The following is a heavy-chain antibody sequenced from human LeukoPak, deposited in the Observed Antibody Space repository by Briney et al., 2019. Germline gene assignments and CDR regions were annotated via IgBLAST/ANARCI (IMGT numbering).Heavy chain of an antibody. CDR3: ATGPIVGVTGGMDV. CDR2: INAGNGNT. D-gene: IGHD1-26*01. V-gene: IGHV1-3*01. CDR1: GYTFTSYA. J-gene: IGHJ6*02. Sequence: ASVKVSCRASGYTFTSYAMHWVRQAPGQRLEWMGWINAGNGNTKYSQKFQGRVTITRDTSASTAYMELSSLRSEDTAVYYCATGPIVGVTGGMDVWGQGTTVTVSS.